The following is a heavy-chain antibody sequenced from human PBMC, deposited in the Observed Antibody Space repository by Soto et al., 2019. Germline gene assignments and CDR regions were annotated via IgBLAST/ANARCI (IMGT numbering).Heavy chain of an antibody. J-gene: IGHJ4*02. V-gene: IGHV3-23*01. CDR2: ISGSGGST. D-gene: IGHD6-13*01. Sequence: GRLMRHPCGASGFTFSGFAVSRIRQAPGKGLEWVSAISGSGGSTYYADSVKGRFTISRDNSKNTLYLQMNSLRAEDTAVYYCAYSSTPFDYWGQGTLVTVSS. CDR1: GFTFSGFA. CDR3: AYSSTPFDY.